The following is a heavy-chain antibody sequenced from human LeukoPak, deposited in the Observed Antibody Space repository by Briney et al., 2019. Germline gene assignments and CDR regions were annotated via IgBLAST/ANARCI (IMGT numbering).Heavy chain of an antibody. CDR1: GFTLRNYW. V-gene: IGHV3-7*01. J-gene: IGHJ4*02. D-gene: IGHD2-15*01. CDR3: ARDGGLHTNFDY. CDR2: TKPDGTAE. Sequence: GSLRLSCAALGFTLRNYWMGLVRPAPGKGLEGVANTKPDGTAEYYADSVRGRFTTSRDNANNFLYLQMNSLRGEDTAVYYCARDGGLHTNFDYWGQGTLVTVSS.